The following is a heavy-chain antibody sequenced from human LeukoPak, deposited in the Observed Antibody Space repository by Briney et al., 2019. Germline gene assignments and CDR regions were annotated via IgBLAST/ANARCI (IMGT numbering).Heavy chain of an antibody. CDR1: GFTLNYFS. Sequence: SGGSLRLSCAASGFTLNYFSVNWVRQAPGKGLEWVSSISSSSRYIYYADSVKGRFTISRDNAKNSLYLQMNSLRAEDTAVYYCARDFATYYFDYWGQGTLVTVSS. V-gene: IGHV3-21*01. J-gene: IGHJ4*02. CDR3: ARDFATYYFDY. CDR2: ISSSSRYI. D-gene: IGHD5-12*01.